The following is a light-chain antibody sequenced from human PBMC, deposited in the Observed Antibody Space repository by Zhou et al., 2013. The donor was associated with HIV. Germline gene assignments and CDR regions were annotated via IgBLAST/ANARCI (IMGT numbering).Light chain of an antibody. Sequence: EVVLAQSPGTLSLSPGESATLFYKVSQGGNALTWIQKRRGQSPRLLIYDSSRRASGVPDRFIGSGSGTDFSLTINRVAREDFXVYFCQQFEFFGLGTALEI. J-gene: IGKJ2*01. V-gene: IGKV3D-20*02. CDR2: DSS. CDR3: QQFEF. CDR1: QGGNA.